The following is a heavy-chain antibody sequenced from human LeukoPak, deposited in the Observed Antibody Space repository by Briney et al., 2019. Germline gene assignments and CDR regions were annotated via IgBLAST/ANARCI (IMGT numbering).Heavy chain of an antibody. CDR2: IRSKAYGGTT. V-gene: IGHV3-49*04. CDR1: GFTFGDYA. J-gene: IGHJ6*03. D-gene: IGHD3-22*01. Sequence: PGGSLRLSCTASGFTFGDYAMSWVRQAPGKGLEWVGFIRSKAYGGTTEYAASVKGRFTISRDDSKSIAYLQMNSLKTEDTAVYYCTRDPDYYDSSGYYPTDYYYYYMDVWGKGTTVTVSS. CDR3: TRDPDYYDSSGYYPTDYYYYYMDV.